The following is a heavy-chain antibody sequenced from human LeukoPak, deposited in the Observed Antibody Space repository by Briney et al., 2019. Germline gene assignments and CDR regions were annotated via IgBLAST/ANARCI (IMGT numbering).Heavy chain of an antibody. J-gene: IGHJ6*02. D-gene: IGHD3-22*01. Sequence: GGSLRLSCAASGFTFSSYWMSWVRQAPGKGLEWVANIKQDGSEKYYVDSVKGRFTISRDNAKNSLYLQMNSLRAEDTAVYYCARDRTGVSVGYLPPYYYYGMDVWGQGTTVTVSS. CDR3: ARDRTGVSVGYLPPYYYYGMDV. CDR2: IKQDGSEK. CDR1: GFTFSSYW. V-gene: IGHV3-7*01.